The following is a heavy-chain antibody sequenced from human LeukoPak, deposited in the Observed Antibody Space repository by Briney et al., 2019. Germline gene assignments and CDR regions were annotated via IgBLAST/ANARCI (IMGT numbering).Heavy chain of an antibody. CDR2: ISAYNGNT. Sequence: ASVKVSCKASGYTFTSYGISWVRQAPGQGLEWMGWISAYNGNTNYAQKLQGRVTVTTDTSTSTAYMELRSLRSDDTAVYYCARPRCSSTSCYSGEDWFDPWGQGTLVTVSS. J-gene: IGHJ5*02. CDR3: ARPRCSSTSCYSGEDWFDP. V-gene: IGHV1-18*01. CDR1: GYTFTSYG. D-gene: IGHD2-2*01.